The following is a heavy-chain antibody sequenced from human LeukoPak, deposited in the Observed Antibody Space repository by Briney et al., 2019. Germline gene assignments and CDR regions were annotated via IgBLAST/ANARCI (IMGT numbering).Heavy chain of an antibody. Sequence: GGSLRLSCAASGFTFSSYSMNWVRQAPGKGLEWVSSISSSGSYIYYADSVKGRFTISRDNANKSLYLQLNSLRAEDTAVYYCARDRSWGSQCYFDYWGQGTLVTVSS. V-gene: IGHV3-21*01. CDR2: ISSSGSYI. CDR1: GFTFSSYS. CDR3: ARDRSWGSQCYFDY. D-gene: IGHD7-27*01. J-gene: IGHJ4*02.